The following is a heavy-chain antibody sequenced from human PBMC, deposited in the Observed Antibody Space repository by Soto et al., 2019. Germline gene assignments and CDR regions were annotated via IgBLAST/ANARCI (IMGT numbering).Heavy chain of an antibody. Sequence: SETLSLTCAVYGGSFSGYYWSGILQPPGKGLEWIGEINHSGSTNYNPSLKSRVTISVDTSKNQFSLKLSSVTAADTAVYYCARSSPSGWYYYDSSGYKGPFDYWGPGTLVTVS. CDR1: GGSFSGYY. CDR2: INHSGST. CDR3: ARSSPSGWYYYDSSGYKGPFDY. D-gene: IGHD3-22*01. V-gene: IGHV4-34*01. J-gene: IGHJ4*02.